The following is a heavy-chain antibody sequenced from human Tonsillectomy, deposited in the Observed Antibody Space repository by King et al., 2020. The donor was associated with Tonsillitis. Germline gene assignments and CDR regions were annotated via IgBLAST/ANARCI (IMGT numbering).Heavy chain of an antibody. CDR1: GGSISSSNW. V-gene: IGHV4-4*02. D-gene: IGHD3-22*01. CDR2: IYHSGST. CDR3: VRGYHNDSSDYLEAFDI. Sequence: QLQESGPGLVKPSGTLSLTCAVSGGSISSSNWWSWVRQPPGKGLEWIGEIYHSGSTNYNPSLKSRVTISVDKSKNQFSLRLNSVTAADTAVYHCVRGYHNDSSDYLEAFDIWGQGTMVTVSS. J-gene: IGHJ3*02.